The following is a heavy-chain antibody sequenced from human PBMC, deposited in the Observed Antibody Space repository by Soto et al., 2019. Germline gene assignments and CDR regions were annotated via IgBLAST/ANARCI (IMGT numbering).Heavy chain of an antibody. CDR2: IFSNEEK. V-gene: IGHV2-26*04. Sequence: QVTVKESGPVLVKPTETLTLTCTVSGFSLSNAGLGVSWIRQPPGKALEWLAHIFSNEEKSYSTSLKSRLTISKDTSKCQVVRIMTNMNPVDTATYYCASTYSTSWYWFDPWGQGTLVTVSS. D-gene: IGHD6-13*01. J-gene: IGHJ5*02. CDR3: ASTYSTSWYWFDP. CDR1: GFSLSNAGLG.